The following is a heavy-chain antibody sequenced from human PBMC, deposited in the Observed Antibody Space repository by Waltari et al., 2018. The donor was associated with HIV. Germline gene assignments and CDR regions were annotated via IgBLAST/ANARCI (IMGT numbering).Heavy chain of an antibody. CDR1: GFTFSSIG. V-gene: IGHV3-7*01. D-gene: IGHD3-22*01. CDR3: ARDQRYYYDSSGYFAFDY. Sequence: EVQLVESGGGLVQPVGAPRLSCAASGFTFSSIGMRWVRQAPGKGLEWVANIKQDGSEKYYVDSVKGRFTISRDNAKSSLYLQMNSLRAEDTAVYYCARDQRYYYDSSGYFAFDYWGQGTLVTVSS. J-gene: IGHJ4*02. CDR2: IKQDGSEK.